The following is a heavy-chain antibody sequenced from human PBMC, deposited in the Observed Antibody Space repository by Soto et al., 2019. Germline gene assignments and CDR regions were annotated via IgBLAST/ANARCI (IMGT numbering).Heavy chain of an antibody. CDR3: VKDSSIAVAVCFFED. CDR2: ISYGGSNK. D-gene: IGHD6-19*01. CDR1: GFTFSSYA. V-gene: IGHV3-30*14. J-gene: IGHJ4*02. Sequence: PGGSLRLSCAASGFTFSSYAMHWVRQAPGKGLEWVAVISYGGSNKYYADSVKGRFTISRDNSKNTLYLQMSSLRAEDTAVYYCVKDSSIAVAVCFFEDWGQGTLVTVSS.